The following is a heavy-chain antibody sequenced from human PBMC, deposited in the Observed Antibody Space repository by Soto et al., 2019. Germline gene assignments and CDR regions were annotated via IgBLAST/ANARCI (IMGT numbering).Heavy chain of an antibody. V-gene: IGHV4-39*01. D-gene: IGHD5-12*01. J-gene: IGHJ6*02. Sequence: QLQLQESGPGLVKPSETLSLTCTVSGGSISSSSYYWGWIRQPPGKGLEWIGSIYYSGSTYYNPSLKSRVTISVDTSKNQFSLKLSSVTAADTAVYYCAITVRDGYSYYYYGMDVWGQGTTVTVSS. CDR3: AITVRDGYSYYYYGMDV. CDR2: IYYSGST. CDR1: GGSISSSSYY.